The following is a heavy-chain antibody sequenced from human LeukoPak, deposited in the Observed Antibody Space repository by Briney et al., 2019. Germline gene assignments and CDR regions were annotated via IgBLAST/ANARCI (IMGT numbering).Heavy chain of an antibody. CDR1: GGSISSGPYY. J-gene: IGHJ3*02. CDR2: IYYGENT. Sequence: SETLPLTCTVSGGSISSGPYYWGWIRQPPGKGLEWIGNIYYGENTYYNPSLKSRVTISIDTSKNQFYLKLSSLTAADTAVYYCARERDPPRDAFDICGQGTMVTVSS. V-gene: IGHV4-39*02. CDR3: ARERDPPRDAFDI.